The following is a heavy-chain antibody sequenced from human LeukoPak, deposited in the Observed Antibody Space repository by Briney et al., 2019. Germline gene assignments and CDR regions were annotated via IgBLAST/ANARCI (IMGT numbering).Heavy chain of an antibody. CDR2: INPNSGGT. CDR1: GYTFTGYY. V-gene: IGHV1-2*04. Sequence: VASVKVSCKASGYTFTGYYMHWVRQAPGQGLEWMGWINPNSGGTNYAQKFQGWVTMTRDTSISTAYMELSRLRSDDTAVYYCARVSRLDSNDYYSRGFDYWGQGTLVTASS. J-gene: IGHJ4*02. CDR3: ARVSRLDSNDYYSRGFDY. D-gene: IGHD3-22*01.